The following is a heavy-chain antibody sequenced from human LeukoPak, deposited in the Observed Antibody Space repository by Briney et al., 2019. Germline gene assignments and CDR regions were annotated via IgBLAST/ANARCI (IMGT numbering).Heavy chain of an antibody. V-gene: IGHV3-21*01. CDR2: ISDSSSYT. CDR1: GFTFSSYS. D-gene: IGHD6-13*01. Sequence: PGGSLRLSCAASGFTFSSYSMNWVRQAPGKGLEWVSSISDSSSYTYYADSLKGRFTISRDNAKNSLYLQMNSLRAEDTAVYYCARGILAAAGIGYYFDYWGQGTLVTVSS. J-gene: IGHJ4*02. CDR3: ARGILAAAGIGYYFDY.